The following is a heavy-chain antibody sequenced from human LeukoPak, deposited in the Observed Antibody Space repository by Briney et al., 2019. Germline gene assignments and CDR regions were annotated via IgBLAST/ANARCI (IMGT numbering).Heavy chain of an antibody. CDR2: IYYSGST. CDR1: GGSISSSSYY. V-gene: IGHV4-39*02. CDR3: ARDTGAAISVFDI. D-gene: IGHD5-12*01. Sequence: SETLSLTCTVSGGSISSSSYYWGWIRQPPGKGLEWIVTIYYSGSTYYNPSLKSRVTISLDTSKNQFSLQLNSVTPEDTAMYYCARDTGAAISVFDIWGQGTMVTVSS. J-gene: IGHJ3*02.